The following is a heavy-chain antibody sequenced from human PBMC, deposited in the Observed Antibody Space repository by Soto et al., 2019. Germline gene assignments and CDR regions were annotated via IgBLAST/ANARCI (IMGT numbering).Heavy chain of an antibody. Sequence: SETLSLTCTVSGGSVSSGSYYWSCIRQPPGKGLEWIGYIYYSGSTNYNPSLKSRVTISVDTSKNQFSLKLSSVTAADTAVYYRAREMYYYDSSGYYHHWFDPWGQGTLVTVSS. CDR1: GGSVSSGSYY. J-gene: IGHJ5*02. CDR3: AREMYYYDSSGYYHHWFDP. CDR2: IYYSGST. V-gene: IGHV4-61*01. D-gene: IGHD3-22*01.